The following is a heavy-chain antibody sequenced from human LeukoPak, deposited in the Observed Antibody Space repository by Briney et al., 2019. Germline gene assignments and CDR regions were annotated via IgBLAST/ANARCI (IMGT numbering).Heavy chain of an antibody. CDR3: AREPPAPGAYSSGYIDY. D-gene: IGHD3-22*01. Sequence: SETLSLTCAVYGGSFSGYYWSWIRQAPGKGLEWIGEINHSGSTNYNPSLKSRVTISVDTSKNQFSLKLSSVTAADTAVYYCAREPPAPGAYSSGYIDYWGQGTLVTVSS. CDR1: GGSFSGYY. V-gene: IGHV4-34*01. CDR2: INHSGST. J-gene: IGHJ4*02.